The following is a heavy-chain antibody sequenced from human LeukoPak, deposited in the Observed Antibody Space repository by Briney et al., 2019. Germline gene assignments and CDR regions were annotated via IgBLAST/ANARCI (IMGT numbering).Heavy chain of an antibody. D-gene: IGHD6-13*01. CDR2: IYSGGST. CDR3: AREGSIAAAGHYYYYGMDV. V-gene: IGHV3-53*01. J-gene: IGHJ6*02. Sequence: GGSLRLSCAASGFTVSSNYMSWVRQAPGKGLEWVSVIYSGGSTYYADSVKGRFTISRDNSKNTLYLQMNSLRAEDTAVYYCAREGSIAAAGHYYYYGMDVWGQGTTVTVSS. CDR1: GFTVSSNY.